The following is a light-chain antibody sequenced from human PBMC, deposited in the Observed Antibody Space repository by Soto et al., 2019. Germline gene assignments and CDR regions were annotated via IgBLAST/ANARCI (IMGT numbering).Light chain of an antibody. CDR2: GGS. Sequence: QSALTQPASVSGSPGQSITISCTGTISDFVVYNYVSWYQQHPGKAPKLMIYGGSNRPSGLSNRFSGSKSGNTASLTISRLQADDEADYYCSSHTISSALQVFGTGTKVTVL. V-gene: IGLV2-14*01. CDR1: ISDFVVYNY. J-gene: IGLJ1*01. CDR3: SSHTISSALQV.